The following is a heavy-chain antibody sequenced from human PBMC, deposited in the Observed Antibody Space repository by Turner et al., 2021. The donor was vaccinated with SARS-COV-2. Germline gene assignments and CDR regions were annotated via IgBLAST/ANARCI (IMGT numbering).Heavy chain of an antibody. CDR3: ARGDDTRKTGEV. J-gene: IGHJ4*02. V-gene: IGHV4-34*01. D-gene: IGHD1-26*01. Sequence: QVQLQQWAAGPSTPSETLSLVCAVYGGSLSGYYLTWIRQPPGKGLEWMGEVHPYGNAYYTPSLKRRASMSVDTTKNQFSLKLNSVTAADTAFYYCARGDDTRKTGEVWGQETLVTVSS. CDR2: VHPYGNA. CDR1: GGSLSGYY.